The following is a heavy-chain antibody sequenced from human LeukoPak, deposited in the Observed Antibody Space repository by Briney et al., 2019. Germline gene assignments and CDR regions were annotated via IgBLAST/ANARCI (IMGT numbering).Heavy chain of an antibody. CDR3: ARCISWTDSNGYYYVGRFYF. Sequence: GGSLRLSCAASGFTFSSYSMNWVRQAPGKGLEWVSYISSGSRSIYYADSVRGRFTISRDKAKNSLSLQMNRLRAEDTAVYYCARCISWTDSNGYYYVGRFYFWGQGTLVTASS. V-gene: IGHV3-21*05. CDR2: ISSGSRSI. D-gene: IGHD3-22*01. J-gene: IGHJ4*02. CDR1: GFTFSSYS.